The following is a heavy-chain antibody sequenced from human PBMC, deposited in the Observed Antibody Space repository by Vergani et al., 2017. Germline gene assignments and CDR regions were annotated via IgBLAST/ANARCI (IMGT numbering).Heavy chain of an antibody. Sequence: QVQLVETGGGVVQPGGSLRLYCATSGFSFNTYGAHWVRQAPGKGLEWVAFIGYDGRIKYNVDSVKGRFTISRDTSKKTLSLQMNSLRAEDTAVYYCARDLFYYDSSGYYSGFFDYWGQGTLVTVSS. V-gene: IGHV3-30*02. CDR1: GFSFNTYG. CDR3: ARDLFYYDSSGYYSGFFDY. J-gene: IGHJ4*02. CDR2: IGYDGRIK. D-gene: IGHD3-22*01.